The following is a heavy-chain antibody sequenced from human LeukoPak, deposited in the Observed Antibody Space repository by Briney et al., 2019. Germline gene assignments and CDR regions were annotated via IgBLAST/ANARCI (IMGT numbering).Heavy chain of an antibody. V-gene: IGHV1-18*04. CDR1: GYTFTSYN. D-gene: IGHD4-17*01. J-gene: IGHJ4*02. CDR2: IGGYNGHT. CDR3: ARRSTTMTDDYFDY. Sequence: ASVKVSCKASGYTFTSYNIVWVRQAPGQRLESMGWIGGYNGHTNYARTLQGRVTMTTDTYKRTAYLELRSLRSDDTAVFYCARRSTTMTDDYFDYWGQGTLVTVSS.